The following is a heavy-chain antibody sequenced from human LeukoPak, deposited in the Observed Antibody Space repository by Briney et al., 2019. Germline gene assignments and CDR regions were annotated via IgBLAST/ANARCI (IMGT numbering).Heavy chain of an antibody. J-gene: IGHJ5*02. CDR3: ARDYPQFDP. V-gene: IGHV4-38-2*02. CDR2: IYHSGST. Sequence: SETLSLTCTVSGGSISSYYWSWIRQPPGKGLEWIGSIYHSGSTYYNPSLKSRVTISVDTSKNQFSLKLSSVTAADTAVYYCARDYPQFDPWGQGTLVTVSS. CDR1: GGSISSYY.